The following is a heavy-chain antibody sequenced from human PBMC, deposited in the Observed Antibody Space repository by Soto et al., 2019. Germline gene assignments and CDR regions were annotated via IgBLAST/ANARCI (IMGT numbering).Heavy chain of an antibody. CDR3: ASAHLRFSYGIDV. CDR2: ISKSSSVI. V-gene: IGHV3-48*03. Sequence: GGSLRLSCAASGSTFSSSEMHWVRQAPGKGLEWISYISKSSSVIYYADSVKGRFTISRDNAKNLLYLQMNSLRAEDTAVYFCASAHLRFSYGIDVWGQGTTVTVYS. J-gene: IGHJ6*02. D-gene: IGHD3-3*01. CDR1: GSTFSSSE.